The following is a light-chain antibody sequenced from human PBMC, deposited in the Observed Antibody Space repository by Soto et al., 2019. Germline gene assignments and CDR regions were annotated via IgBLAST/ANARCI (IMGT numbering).Light chain of an antibody. Sequence: DIQLTQSPSSLSASVGDRVTITCRASQSISSYLNWYQQKPGKAPKLLIYAASILQSGVPSRFSGSGSGTDFTLTISSLHPEDFANYYCEQSYSTHSITFGQGTRLEIK. V-gene: IGKV1-39*01. J-gene: IGKJ5*01. CDR2: AAS. CDR3: EQSYSTHSIT. CDR1: QSISSY.